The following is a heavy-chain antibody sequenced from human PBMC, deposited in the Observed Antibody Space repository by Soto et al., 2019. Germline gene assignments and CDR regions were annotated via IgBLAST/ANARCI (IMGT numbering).Heavy chain of an antibody. J-gene: IGHJ6*02. CDR2: ISYDGSNK. D-gene: IGHD2-15*01. CDR1: GFTFSSYA. CDR3: ARAKRYCSGGSCPYYYYYGMDV. Sequence: ESGGGVVQPGRSLRLSCAASGFTFSSYAMHWVRQAPGKGLEWVAVISYDGSNKYYADSVKGRFTISRDNSKNTLYLQMNSLRAEDTAVYYCARAKRYCSGGSCPYYYYYGMDVWGQGTTVTVSS. V-gene: IGHV3-30-3*01.